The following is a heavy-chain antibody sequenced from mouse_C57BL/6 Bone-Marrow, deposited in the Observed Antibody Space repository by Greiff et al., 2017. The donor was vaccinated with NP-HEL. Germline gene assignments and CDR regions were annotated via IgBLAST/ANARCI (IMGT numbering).Heavy chain of an antibody. CDR1: GYTFTSYW. D-gene: IGHD2-2*01. J-gene: IGHJ2*01. CDR3: AREAGFYYGYGY. V-gene: IGHV1-55*01. Sequence: QVHVKQPGAELVKPGASVKMSCKASGYTFTSYWITWVKQRPGQGLEWIGDIYPGSGSTNYNEKFKSKATLTVDTSSSTAYMQLSSLTSEDSAVYYCAREAGFYYGYGYWGQGTTLTVSS. CDR2: IYPGSGST.